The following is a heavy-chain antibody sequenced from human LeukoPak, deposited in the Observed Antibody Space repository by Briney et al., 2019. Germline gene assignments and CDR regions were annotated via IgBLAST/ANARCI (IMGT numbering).Heavy chain of an antibody. D-gene: IGHD2-15*01. CDR2: ISGSGGST. V-gene: IGHV3-23*01. Sequence: PGGSLRLSCAASGLTFSSAAMSCVRQAPGKGLEWVSAISGSGGSTYYADSVKGRFTISRDNSKNTLYLQMNSLRAEDTAVYYCPKDPDIVVLVAATGFDYWGQGTLVTVSS. J-gene: IGHJ4*02. CDR1: GLTFSSAA. CDR3: PKDPDIVVLVAATGFDY.